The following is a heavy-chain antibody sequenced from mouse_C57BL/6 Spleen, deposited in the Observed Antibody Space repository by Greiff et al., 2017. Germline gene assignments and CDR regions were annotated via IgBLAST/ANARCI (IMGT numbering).Heavy chain of an antibody. Sequence: EVQLQQSGAELVRPGASVKLSCTASGFNIKDYYMHWVKQRPEQGLEWIGRIDPEDGDTEYAPKFQGKATMTADTSSNTAYLRLSSLTSEDTAGYCCSTYYGGSVGDWGQGTTLTVSS. V-gene: IGHV14-1*01. CDR3: STYYGGSVGD. D-gene: IGHD1-1*01. J-gene: IGHJ2*01. CDR1: GFNIKDYY. CDR2: IDPEDGDT.